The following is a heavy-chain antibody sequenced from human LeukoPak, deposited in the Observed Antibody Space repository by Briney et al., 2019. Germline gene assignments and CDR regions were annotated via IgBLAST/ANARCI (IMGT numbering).Heavy chain of an antibody. D-gene: IGHD2-8*01. J-gene: IGHJ6*02. CDR1: GFTFSSYG. V-gene: IGHV3-33*01. CDR2: IRYDGSNK. Sequence: GRSLRLSCAASGFTFSSYGTHWVRQAPGKGLEWVAVIRYDGSNKYYADSVEGRFTISRDNSKNTLYLQMNSLRAEDTAVYYCARGPERTGVGTRYYYDMDVWGQGTTVTVSS. CDR3: ARGPERTGVGTRYYYDMDV.